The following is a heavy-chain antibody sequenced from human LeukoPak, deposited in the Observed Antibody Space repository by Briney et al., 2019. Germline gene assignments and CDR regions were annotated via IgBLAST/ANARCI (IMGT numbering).Heavy chain of an antibody. D-gene: IGHD6-19*01. Sequence: PSETLSLTCAVYGGAFSGYYWGWVRQPPGKGLEWIGEINHSGSTNYNPSLKSRVTISVDTSKNQFSLKLSSVTAADTAVYYCARAVAGTMGWFDPWGQGTLVTVSS. CDR1: GGAFSGYY. J-gene: IGHJ5*02. CDR2: INHSGST. CDR3: ARAVAGTMGWFDP. V-gene: IGHV4-34*01.